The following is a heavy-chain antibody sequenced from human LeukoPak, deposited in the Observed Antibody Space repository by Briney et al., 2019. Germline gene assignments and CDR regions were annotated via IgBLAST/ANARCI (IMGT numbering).Heavy chain of an antibody. CDR2: IYYSGST. CDR3: AREGEVREMTT. J-gene: IGHJ4*02. D-gene: IGHD5-24*01. Sequence: SETLSLTCTISGGSISSGGYYWSWIRQHPGKGLEWIGYIYYSGSTYYNPSLKSRVTISVDTSKNQFSLKLSSVTAADTAVYYCAREGEVREMTTWGQGTLVTVSS. V-gene: IGHV4-31*03. CDR1: GGSISSGGYY.